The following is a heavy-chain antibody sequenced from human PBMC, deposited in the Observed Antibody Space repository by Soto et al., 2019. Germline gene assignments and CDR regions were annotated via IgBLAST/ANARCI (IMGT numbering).Heavy chain of an antibody. CDR3: ARDRYYDSSLGY. CDR1: GFTFTMSS. J-gene: IGHJ4*02. Sequence: GSLRLSCASSGFTFTMSSMNWVLQAPWKGLEWVSSISSTTNYIYYGDSMKGRFTISRDNAKNSLYLEMNSLRAEDMAVYYCARDRYYDSSLGYWGQGTLVTVSS. D-gene: IGHD3-22*01. V-gene: IGHV3-21*06. CDR2: ISSTTNYI.